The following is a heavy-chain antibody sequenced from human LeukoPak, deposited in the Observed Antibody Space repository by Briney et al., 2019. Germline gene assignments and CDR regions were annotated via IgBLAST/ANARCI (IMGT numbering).Heavy chain of an antibody. D-gene: IGHD5-18*01. Sequence: GGSLRLSCATSGFTVGSNYMSWVRQAPGKGLEWVSVIYSGGSTYYADSVKGRFTISRDNSKNTLYLQMNSLRAEDTAVYYCARVRSYGYYYYYGMDVWGQGTTVTVSS. CDR3: ARVRSYGYYYYYGMDV. CDR2: IYSGGST. V-gene: IGHV3-66*01. CDR1: GFTVGSNY. J-gene: IGHJ6*02.